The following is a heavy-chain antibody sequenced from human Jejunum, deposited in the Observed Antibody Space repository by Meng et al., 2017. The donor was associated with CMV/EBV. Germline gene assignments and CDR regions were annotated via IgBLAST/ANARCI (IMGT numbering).Heavy chain of an antibody. CDR3: ARDYYSSGTH. V-gene: IGHV3-74*01. J-gene: IGHJ4*02. CDR2: INTDGRNT. CDR1: GFTFSSDW. Sequence: EVELVVSGGGLVQPGGSLRLACAASGFTFSSDWMHWVRQAPGKGLEWVSRINTDGRNTNYADSVKGRFTISRDNAKNTLYLQMNSLRVEDTAVYYCARDYYSSGTHWGQGTLVTVSS. D-gene: IGHD6-19*01.